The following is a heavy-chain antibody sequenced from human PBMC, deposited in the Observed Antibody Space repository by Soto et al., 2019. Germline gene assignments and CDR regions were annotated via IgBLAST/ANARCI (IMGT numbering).Heavy chain of an antibody. D-gene: IGHD1-20*01. CDR1: GFTFRNYG. CDR3: ARDNWNTV. Sequence: PGGSLILSCAASGFTFRNYGMHWVRQAPGKGLVWVSRIHSDGSSTFYADSVKGRFTISRDNAKKMVYLQMNSLRAEDTAVYYCARDNWNTVWGQGTMVTVSS. J-gene: IGHJ3*01. CDR2: IHSDGSST. V-gene: IGHV3-74*01.